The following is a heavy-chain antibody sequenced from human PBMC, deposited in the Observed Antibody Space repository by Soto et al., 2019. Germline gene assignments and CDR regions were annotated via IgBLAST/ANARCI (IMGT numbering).Heavy chain of an antibody. J-gene: IGHJ6*02. CDR1: GYTFTSYY. V-gene: IGHV1-46*01. CDR2: INPSGGST. Sequence: ASVKVSCKASGYTFTSYYMHWVRQAPGQGLEWMGIINPSGGSTSYAQKFQGRVTMTRNTSISTAYMELSSLRSEDTAVYYCARLRYDSSGYGGMDVWGQGTTVTVSS. D-gene: IGHD3-22*01. CDR3: ARLRYDSSGYGGMDV.